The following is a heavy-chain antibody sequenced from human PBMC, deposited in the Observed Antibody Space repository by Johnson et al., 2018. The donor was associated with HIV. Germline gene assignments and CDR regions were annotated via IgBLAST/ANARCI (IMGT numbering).Heavy chain of an antibody. CDR1: GFTFSDYY. V-gene: IGHV3-11*04. CDR3: ARVSRLPILRFLEWSGAFDI. J-gene: IGHJ3*02. D-gene: IGHD3-3*01. CDR2: ISSSGSNI. Sequence: VQLVESGGGLIQPGRSLRLSCAASGFTFSDYYMTWIRQAPGKGLEWVSYISSSGSNIYYADFVKGRFTISRDHSKNSLYLQMNRLSAEDTAVYYCARVSRLPILRFLEWSGAFDIWGQGTMVTVSS.